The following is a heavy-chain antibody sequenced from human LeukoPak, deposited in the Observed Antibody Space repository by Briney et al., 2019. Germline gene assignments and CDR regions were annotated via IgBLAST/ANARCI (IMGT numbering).Heavy chain of an antibody. CDR2: IYYSGST. D-gene: IGHD2-8*01. CDR3: ARGLGYCTNGICYPFDY. Sequence: SETLSLTCTVSGGSISSYYWSWMRQPPGKGLEWIRYIYYSGSTKYNPSLKSRVTISVDTSKSQFSLKLSSVTAADTAVYYCARGLGYCTNGICYPFDYWGQGTLVTVSS. V-gene: IGHV4-59*01. CDR1: GGSISSYY. J-gene: IGHJ4*02.